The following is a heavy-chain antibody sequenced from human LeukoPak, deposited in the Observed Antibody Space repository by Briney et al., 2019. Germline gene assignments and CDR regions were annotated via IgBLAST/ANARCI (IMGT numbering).Heavy chain of an antibody. V-gene: IGHV3-30*18. J-gene: IGHJ3*02. CDR2: MSYDGRNK. Sequence: GGSLRLSCAVSGFTFSSYGMHWVRQAPGKGLEWVAVMSYDGRNKDYADSVKGRFTISRDNSKNTLYLQMNSLRAEDTAMYYCAKTGARYSYGWSIYDTFDIWGQGTMVSVSS. D-gene: IGHD5-18*01. CDR3: AKTGARYSYGWSIYDTFDI. CDR1: GFTFSSYG.